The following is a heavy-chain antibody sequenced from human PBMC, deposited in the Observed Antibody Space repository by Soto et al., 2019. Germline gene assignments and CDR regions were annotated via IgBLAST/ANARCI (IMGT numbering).Heavy chain of an antibody. CDR2: MNPNSGNT. J-gene: IGHJ6*02. Sequence: QVQLVQSGAEVKKPGASVKVSCKASGYTFTSYDINWVRQATGQGREWMGWMNPNSGNTGYAQKFQGRVTMTRNTSISTAYMELSSLRSEDTAVYYCARELRGIAESNYYYYYGMDVWGQGTTVTVSS. V-gene: IGHV1-8*01. CDR3: ARELRGIAESNYYYYYGMDV. D-gene: IGHD6-13*01. CDR1: GYTFTSYD.